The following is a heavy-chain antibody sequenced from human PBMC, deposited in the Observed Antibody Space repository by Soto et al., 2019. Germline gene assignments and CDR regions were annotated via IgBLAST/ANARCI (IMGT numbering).Heavy chain of an antibody. CDR1: GFTFSSYA. V-gene: IGHV3-23*01. J-gene: IGHJ4*02. Sequence: EVQLLESGGGLVQPGGSLRLSCAASGFTFSSYAMSWVRQAPGKGLEWVSAISGSGGSTYYADSVKGRFTISRNNSKNALYQQMNSLRAEDTAVYYCAKDLFRYGSGGLDYWGQGTLVTVSS. CDR2: ISGSGGST. D-gene: IGHD3-10*01. CDR3: AKDLFRYGSGGLDY.